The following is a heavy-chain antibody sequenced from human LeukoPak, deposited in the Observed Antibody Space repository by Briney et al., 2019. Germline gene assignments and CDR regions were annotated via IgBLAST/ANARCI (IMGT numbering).Heavy chain of an antibody. Sequence: TSETLSLTCTVSGGSMSRYYWSWIRQPPGKGLEWIGYIHYSGTTHYNPSLEGRVTISVDTSKNQFSLKLSSVTAADTAVYYCASSVVVTAIGEFDYWGQGTLVTVSS. D-gene: IGHD2-21*02. V-gene: IGHV4-59*01. CDR1: GGSMSRYY. J-gene: IGHJ4*02. CDR2: IHYSGTT. CDR3: ASSVVVTAIGEFDY.